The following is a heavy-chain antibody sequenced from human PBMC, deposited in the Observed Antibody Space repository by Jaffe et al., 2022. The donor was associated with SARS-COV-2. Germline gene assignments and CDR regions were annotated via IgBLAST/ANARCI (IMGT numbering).Heavy chain of an antibody. CDR3: AKDRGRDTAMVRDGMDV. V-gene: IGHV3-23*01. J-gene: IGHJ6*02. Sequence: EVQLLESGGGLVQPGGSLRLSCAASGFTFSSYAMSWVRQAPGKGLEWVSAISGSGGSTYYADSVKGRFTISRDNSKNTLYLQMNSLRAEDTAVYYCAKDRGRDTAMVRDGMDVWGQGTTVTVSS. CDR2: ISGSGGST. CDR1: GFTFSSYA. D-gene: IGHD5-18*01.